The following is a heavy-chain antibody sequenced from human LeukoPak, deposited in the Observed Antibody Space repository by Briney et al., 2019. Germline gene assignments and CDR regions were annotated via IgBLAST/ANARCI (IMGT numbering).Heavy chain of an antibody. CDR2: ISGSSTTI. CDR3: ARSDGAYSDY. Sequence: GESLRLSCVASGFTFSSYSMNWVRQAPGKGLEWVSYISGSSTTIKYPNSVKGRFTISRDNAKNSVYLQMGSLRDEDTAVYCCARSDGAYSDYWGQGTLVTVSS. J-gene: IGHJ4*02. CDR1: GFTFSSYS. D-gene: IGHD4-17*01. V-gene: IGHV3-48*02.